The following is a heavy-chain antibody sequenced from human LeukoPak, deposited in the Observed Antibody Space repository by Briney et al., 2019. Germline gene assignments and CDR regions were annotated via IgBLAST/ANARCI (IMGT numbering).Heavy chain of an antibody. D-gene: IGHD3-22*01. CDR1: GFTFSNSW. CDR2: IKYDGSEY. Sequence: GGSLRLSCAASGFTFSNSWMSWVRQAPGKGLEWVANIKYDGSEYYYVDSVKGRFTISRDNAKNSLYLQMSSLGSEDTAVYYCARGIDGYYDYWGQGTLVTVSS. J-gene: IGHJ4*02. CDR3: ARGIDGYYDY. V-gene: IGHV3-7*01.